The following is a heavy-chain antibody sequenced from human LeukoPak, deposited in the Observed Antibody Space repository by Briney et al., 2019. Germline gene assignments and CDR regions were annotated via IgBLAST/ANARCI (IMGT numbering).Heavy chain of an antibody. CDR3: AKDWVITMVRGYYFDY. V-gene: IGHV3-30*02. CDR1: GFTFSSYG. Sequence: GGSLRLSCAASGFTFSSYGMHWVRQAPGKGLEWVAFIRYDGSNKYYSDSVKGRFTISRDNSKNTLYLQMNSLRAEDTAVYYCAKDWVITMVRGYYFDYWGQGTLVTVSS. D-gene: IGHD3-10*01. CDR2: IRYDGSNK. J-gene: IGHJ4*02.